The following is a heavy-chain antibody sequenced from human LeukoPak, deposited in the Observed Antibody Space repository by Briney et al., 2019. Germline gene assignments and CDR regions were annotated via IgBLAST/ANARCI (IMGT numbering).Heavy chain of an antibody. D-gene: IGHD2-15*01. CDR3: ARDLQLGYCSGGSCCTVDWSGAIDY. CDR1: GYTFTGYY. V-gene: IGHV1-2*02. Sequence: ASVKLSCKASGYTFTGYYMHWVRQPPGQGLEWMGWINPNSGGTNYAQTFQGRVTMTRDTSISTAYMELSRLRSDDTAVYYCARDLQLGYCSGGSCCTVDWSGAIDYWGQGTLVTVSS. J-gene: IGHJ4*02. CDR2: INPNSGGT.